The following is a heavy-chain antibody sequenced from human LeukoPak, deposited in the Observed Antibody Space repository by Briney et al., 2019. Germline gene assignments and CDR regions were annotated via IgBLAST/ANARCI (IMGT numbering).Heavy chain of an antibody. CDR3: ARGYYYESSGYFFDY. D-gene: IGHD3-22*01. Sequence: GGSLRLSCAASGFTFSSYSMNWVRQAPGKGLEWVSSISSSTGYIYYADSVKGRFTISRDNAENSLYLQMNSLRAEDTAVYYCARGYYYESSGYFFDYWGRGTLFTVSS. CDR2: ISSSTGYI. CDR1: GFTFSSYS. J-gene: IGHJ4*02. V-gene: IGHV3-21*01.